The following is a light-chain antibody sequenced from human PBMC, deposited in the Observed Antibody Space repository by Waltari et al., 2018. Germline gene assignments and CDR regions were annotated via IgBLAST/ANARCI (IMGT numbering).Light chain of an antibody. CDR3: QVWDNRDDVV. J-gene: IGLJ3*02. Sequence: YFVTQPPSVSVAPGQTARVTCGRDIVGSQSVQGYQQKPGQATVLVVNEDIVRPSGLPELFSGANSGNAATLTITRVEAGDEADYYCQVWDNRDDVVFGAGTKVTVV. CDR2: EDI. V-gene: IGLV3-21*02. CDR1: IVGSQS.